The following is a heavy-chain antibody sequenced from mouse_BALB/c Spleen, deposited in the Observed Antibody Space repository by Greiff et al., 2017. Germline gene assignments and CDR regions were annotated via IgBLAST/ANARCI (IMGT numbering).Heavy chain of an antibody. CDR3: ARRGFSLMDY. CDR1: GYTFTSYW. J-gene: IGHJ4*01. Sequence: QVQLQQSGAELAKPGASVKMSCKASGYTFTSYWMHWVKQRPGQGLEWIGYINPSTGYTEYNQKFKDKATLTADKSSSTAYMQLSSLTSEDSAVYYCARRGFSLMDYWGQGTSVTVSS. CDR2: INPSTGYT. V-gene: IGHV1-7*01.